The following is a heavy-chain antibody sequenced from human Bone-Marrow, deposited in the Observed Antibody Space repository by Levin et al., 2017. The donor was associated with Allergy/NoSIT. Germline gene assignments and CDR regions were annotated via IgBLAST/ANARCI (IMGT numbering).Heavy chain of an antibody. CDR3: ARVNYYDSTVYYGNYYYYYGMDV. D-gene: IGHD3-22*01. CDR1: GFTLSSYS. V-gene: IGHV3-48*01. CDR2: MSSSSSNI. Sequence: GGSLRLSCAASGFTLSSYSMNWVRQAPGKGLEWVSYMSSSSSNIYYADSVKGRFTVSRDNAKNSLNLQMNSLRVEDTAVYYCARVNYYDSTVYYGNYYYYYGMDVWGQGTTVTVSS. J-gene: IGHJ6*02.